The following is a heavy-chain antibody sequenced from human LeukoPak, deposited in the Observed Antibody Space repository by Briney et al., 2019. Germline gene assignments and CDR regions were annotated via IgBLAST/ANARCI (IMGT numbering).Heavy chain of an antibody. CDR2: IYYSGST. Sequence: PSETLSLTCTVSGGSISSYYWSWIRQPPGKGLEWIGYIYYSGSTNYNPSLKSRVTISVDTSKNQFSLKLSSVTAADTAVYYCARDRAGATGAFDIWGRGTMVTVSS. J-gene: IGHJ3*02. D-gene: IGHD1-26*01. CDR1: GGSISSYY. CDR3: ARDRAGATGAFDI. V-gene: IGHV4-59*01.